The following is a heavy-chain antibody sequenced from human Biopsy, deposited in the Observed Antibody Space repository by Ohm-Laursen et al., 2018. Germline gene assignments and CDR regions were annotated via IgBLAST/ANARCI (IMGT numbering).Heavy chain of an antibody. CDR2: ISPKSGGT. CDR1: GFSFTGYY. J-gene: IGHJ4*02. V-gene: IGHV1-2*02. Sequence: SVKVSCKVSGFSFTGYYIHWARQAPGQGLEWMGWISPKSGGTNYAQKFQGNITMTKNTSMSTAYMEMSRLRSDDTAVYYCALQSVAQMKNFDYWGQGTLVTVSS. D-gene: IGHD6-19*01. CDR3: ALQSVAQMKNFDY.